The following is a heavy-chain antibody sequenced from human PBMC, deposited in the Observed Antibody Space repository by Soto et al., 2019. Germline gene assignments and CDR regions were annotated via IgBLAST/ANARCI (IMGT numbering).Heavy chain of an antibody. CDR3: ARVKNDYADYANLIYYSGMDV. CDR1: GGTFSSYA. V-gene: IGHV1-69*13. Sequence: ASMKVSCKASGGTFSSYAISWVRQAPGQGLEWMGGIIPIFGTANYAQKFQGRVTITADESTSTAYMELSSLRSEDTAVYYCARVKNDYADYANLIYYSGMDVWGQGATVTVSS. J-gene: IGHJ6*02. D-gene: IGHD4-17*01. CDR2: IIPIFGTA.